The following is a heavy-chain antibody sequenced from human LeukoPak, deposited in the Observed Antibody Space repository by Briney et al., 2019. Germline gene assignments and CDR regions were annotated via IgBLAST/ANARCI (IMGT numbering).Heavy chain of an antibody. CDR2: IYPGDSDT. V-gene: IGHV5-51*01. D-gene: IGHD2-2*01. Sequence: GESLKISCKGSGYRFTSYWIGWVRQMPGKGLGWVWIIYPGDSDTRYSPSFQGQVTNSADKSIRTAYLKLSSLKASETAMYYCARPGAQSSTYFFDYWGPGTLVTVSS. CDR3: ARPGAQSSTYFFDY. J-gene: IGHJ4*02. CDR1: GYRFTSYW.